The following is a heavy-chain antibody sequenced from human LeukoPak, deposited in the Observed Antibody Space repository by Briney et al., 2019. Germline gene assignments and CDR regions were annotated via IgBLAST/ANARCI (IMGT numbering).Heavy chain of an antibody. D-gene: IGHD5-12*01. CDR3: ARDTGGYSGYDLGGVDY. Sequence: SETLSLTCTVSGYSISSGYYWGWIRQPPGKGLEWIGSIYHSGSTYYNPSLKSRVTISVDTSKNQFSLKLSSVTAADTAVYYCARDTGGYSGYDLGGVDYWGQGTLVTVSS. J-gene: IGHJ4*02. CDR1: GYSISSGYY. CDR2: IYHSGST. V-gene: IGHV4-38-2*02.